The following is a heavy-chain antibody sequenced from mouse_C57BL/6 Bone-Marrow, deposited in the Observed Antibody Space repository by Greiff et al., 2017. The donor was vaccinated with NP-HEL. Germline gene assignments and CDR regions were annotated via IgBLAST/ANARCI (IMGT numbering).Heavy chain of an antibody. Sequence: LQQSGASVKIPCKSSGYAFSSYWMNWVKQWPGKGLEWIGQIYPGDGDTNYNGKFKGKATLTADKSSSTAYMQRSSLTSEDSAVYFCAKDWNYFDYWGQGTTLTVSS. J-gene: IGHJ2*01. V-gene: IGHV1-80*01. CDR2: IYPGDGDT. D-gene: IGHD4-1*01. CDR3: AKDWNYFDY. CDR1: GYAFSSYW.